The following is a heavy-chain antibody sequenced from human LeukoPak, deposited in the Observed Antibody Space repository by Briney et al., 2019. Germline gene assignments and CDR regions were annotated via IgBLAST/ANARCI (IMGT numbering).Heavy chain of an antibody. CDR3: ARDHGDRTTNWFDP. D-gene: IGHD4-17*01. V-gene: IGHV4-39*07. CDR2: IYYSGST. Sequence: SETLSLTCTVSGGSISSSSYYWGWIRQPPGKGLEWIGSIYYSGSTYYNPSLKSRVTISVDTSKNQFSLKLSSVTAADTAVYYCARDHGDRTTNWFDPWGQGTLVTVSS. J-gene: IGHJ5*02. CDR1: GGSISSSSYY.